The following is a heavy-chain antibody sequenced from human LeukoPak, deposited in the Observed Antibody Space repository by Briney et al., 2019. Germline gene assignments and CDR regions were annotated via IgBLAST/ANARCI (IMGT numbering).Heavy chain of an antibody. CDR1: GYTFTGYY. V-gene: IGHV1-2*02. J-gene: IGHJ4*02. D-gene: IGHD3-10*01. CDR3: ARDVVRLRGAPSPFDY. Sequence: ASVKVSCKASGYTFTGYYMHWVRQAPGQGLEWMGWINPNSGGTNYAQKFQGRVTMTRDTSISTAYMELSSLRSEDTAVYYCARDVVRLRGAPSPFDYWGQGTLVTVSS. CDR2: INPNSGGT.